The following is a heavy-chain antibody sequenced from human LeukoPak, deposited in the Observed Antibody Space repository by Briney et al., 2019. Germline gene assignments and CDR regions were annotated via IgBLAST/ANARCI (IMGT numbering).Heavy chain of an antibody. CDR3: ARAPMQFWDFDY. CDR2: IYHSGIT. J-gene: IGHJ4*02. Sequence: SETLSLTCAVSGYSISSGFYWGWVRQPPGKGLEWIGSIYHSGITYYNPSLKSRVAMSVDTSKKQFSLKLSSVTAADTAVYFCARAPMQFWDFDYWGQGTLVTVSS. D-gene: IGHD6-19*01. V-gene: IGHV4-38-2*01. CDR1: GYSISSGFY.